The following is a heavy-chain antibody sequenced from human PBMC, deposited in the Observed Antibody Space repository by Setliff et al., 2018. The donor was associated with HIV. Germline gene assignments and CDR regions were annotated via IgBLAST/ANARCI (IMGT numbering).Heavy chain of an antibody. Sequence: ASVKVSCKASGYTFTNYGISWVRQAPGEGLEWMGWISPYSGKKKYAQIVEDRVTMTTDASTSTAYMDLSSLGSEDTAVYYCARGGHYSGSYLPRDYYMDVWGKGTTVTVSS. V-gene: IGHV1-18*01. CDR1: GYTFTNYG. CDR2: ISPYSGKK. CDR3: ARGGHYSGSYLPRDYYMDV. D-gene: IGHD1-26*01. J-gene: IGHJ6*03.